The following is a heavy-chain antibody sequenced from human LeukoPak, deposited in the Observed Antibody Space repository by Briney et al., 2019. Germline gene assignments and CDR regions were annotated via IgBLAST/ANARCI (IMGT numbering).Heavy chain of an antibody. CDR3: ARMKRYSSSWYVAYYYYYMDV. Sequence: SETLSLTCTVSGGSISSSSYYWGWIRQPPGKGLEWIGSIYYSGSTYYNPSLKSRVTISVDTSKNQFSLKLSSVTAADTAVYYCARMKRYSSSWYVAYYYYYMDVWGKGTTVTVSS. V-gene: IGHV4-39*07. J-gene: IGHJ6*03. CDR1: GGSISSSSYY. D-gene: IGHD6-13*01. CDR2: IYYSGST.